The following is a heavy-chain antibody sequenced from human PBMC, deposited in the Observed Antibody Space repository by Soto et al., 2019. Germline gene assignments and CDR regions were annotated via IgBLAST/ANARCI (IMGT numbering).Heavy chain of an antibody. J-gene: IGHJ5*01. Sequence: SDSLALTSTVSGGSVSSYFWTWILQPPGKGLEWIGYIYYSGSTNYNPSLKSRVTISVDTSKNQFSLKLSSVTAADTAVYFCAREGLTTVPTGWFDPWGQRPLVTVSS. V-gene: IGHV4-59*02. CDR3: AREGLTTVPTGWFDP. CDR2: IYYSGST. CDR1: GGSVSSYF. D-gene: IGHD4-17*01.